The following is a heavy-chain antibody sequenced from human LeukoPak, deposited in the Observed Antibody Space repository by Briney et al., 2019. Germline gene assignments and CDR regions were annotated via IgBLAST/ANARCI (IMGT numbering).Heavy chain of an antibody. CDR2: ISWNSGSI. D-gene: IGHD5-18*01. V-gene: IGHV3-9*01. CDR3: AKGSGYSYGSHFDY. J-gene: IGHJ4*02. CDR1: GFTFDDYA. Sequence: PGRSLRLSCAASGFTFDDYAMHWVRQAPGKGLEWVSGISWNSGSIGYADSVKGRFTISRDNAKNSLYLQMNSLRAEDTALYYCAKGSGYSYGSHFDYWGLGTLVTVSS.